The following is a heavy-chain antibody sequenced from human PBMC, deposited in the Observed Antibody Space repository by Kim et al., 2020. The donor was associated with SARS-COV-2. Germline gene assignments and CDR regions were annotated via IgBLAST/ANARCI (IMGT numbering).Heavy chain of an antibody. V-gene: IGHV3-23*01. D-gene: IGHD6-13*01. J-gene: IGHJ4*02. Sequence: YADSVKGRFTISRDNSKNTLYLQMNSLRAEDTAVYYCAKVGFGSSWHFDYWGQGTLVTVSS. CDR3: AKVGFGSSWHFDY.